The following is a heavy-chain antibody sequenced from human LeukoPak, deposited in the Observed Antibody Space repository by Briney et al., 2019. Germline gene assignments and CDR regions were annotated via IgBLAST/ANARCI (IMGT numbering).Heavy chain of an antibody. CDR1: GFTFSSYA. Sequence: GGSLRLSCAASGFTFSSYAMHWVRQAPGKGLEWVAVISYDGSNKYYADSVKGRFTISRDNSKNTLYLQMNSLRADDTGVYYCAKDISGGDCPDYWGQGTLVTVSS. J-gene: IGHJ4*02. D-gene: IGHD2-21*02. V-gene: IGHV3-30*04. CDR3: AKDISGGDCPDY. CDR2: ISYDGSNK.